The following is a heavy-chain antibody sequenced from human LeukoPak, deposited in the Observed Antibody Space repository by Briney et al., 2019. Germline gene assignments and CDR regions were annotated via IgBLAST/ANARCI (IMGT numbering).Heavy chain of an antibody. V-gene: IGHV1-2*02. CDR1: GYTFTGYY. J-gene: IGHJ3*02. Sequence: ASVKVSCKASGYTFTGYYKHWVRQAPGQGLEWMGWINPNSGGTNYAQKFQGRVTMTRDTSISTAYMELSRLRSDDTAVYYCARDPQYGGNPDAFDIWGQGTMVTVSS. CDR3: ARDPQYGGNPDAFDI. CDR2: INPNSGGT. D-gene: IGHD4-23*01.